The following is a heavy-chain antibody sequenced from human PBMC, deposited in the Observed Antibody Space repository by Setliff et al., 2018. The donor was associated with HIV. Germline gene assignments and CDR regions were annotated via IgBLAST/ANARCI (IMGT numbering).Heavy chain of an antibody. CDR3: ARSFGEQGYYYGMDV. J-gene: IGHJ6*02. CDR1: GGSINSTSYY. CDR2: IYYSGST. Sequence: PSETLSLTCTVSGGSINSTSYYWGWIRQPPGNGLEWIGYIYYSGSTNYNPSLKSRVTISVDTSNNQFSLKLSSVIAADTAVYYCARSFGEQGYYYGMDVWGQGTTVTVSS. V-gene: IGHV4-61*05. D-gene: IGHD3-16*01.